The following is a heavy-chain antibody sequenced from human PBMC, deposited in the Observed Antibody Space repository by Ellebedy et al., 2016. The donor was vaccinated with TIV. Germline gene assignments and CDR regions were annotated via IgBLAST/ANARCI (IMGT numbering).Heavy chain of an antibody. D-gene: IGHD1-26*01. CDR1: GFIFRNYG. V-gene: IGHV3-33*01. CDR3: ARANGTKPPF. J-gene: IGHJ4*01. Sequence: GESLKISCAASGFIFRNYGMHWVRQAPGKGLNWVATIWHDGSNKLYVGSVRGRFTISRDNSKNTLYLEMNSLRVEDTAVYYCARANGTKPPFWGQGTQVTVSS. CDR2: IWHDGSNK.